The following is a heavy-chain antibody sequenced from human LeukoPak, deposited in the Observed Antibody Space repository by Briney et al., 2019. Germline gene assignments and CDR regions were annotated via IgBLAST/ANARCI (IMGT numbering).Heavy chain of an antibody. CDR1: GYTFTGYY. J-gene: IGHJ6*03. Sequence: ASVKVSCKASGYTFTGYYMHWVRQAPGQGLEWMGWINPNSGGKNYAQKFQGRVTMTRDTSISTAYMELRRLRSDDTAVYYCARGMNPLYYYMDVWGKGATVTVSS. V-gene: IGHV1-2*02. CDR3: ARGMNPLYYYMDV. CDR2: INPNSGGK.